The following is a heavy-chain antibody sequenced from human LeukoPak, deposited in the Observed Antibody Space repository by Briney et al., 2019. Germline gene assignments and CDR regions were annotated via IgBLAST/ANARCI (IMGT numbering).Heavy chain of an antibody. CDR1: GGSLSGYY. J-gene: IGHJ5*02. CDR2: INHSGST. CDR3: ARVDYGGNSAAYRRRIGFDP. V-gene: IGHV4-34*01. Sequence: SETLSLTCAVYGGSLSGYYWSWIRQPPGKGLEWIGEINHSGSTNYNPSLKSRVTISVDTSKNQFSLKLSSVTAADTAVYYCARVDYGGNSAAYRRRIGFDPWGQGTLVTVSS. D-gene: IGHD4-23*01.